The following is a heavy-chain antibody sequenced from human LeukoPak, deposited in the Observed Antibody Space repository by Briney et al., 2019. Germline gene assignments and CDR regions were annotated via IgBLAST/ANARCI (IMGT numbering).Heavy chain of an antibody. V-gene: IGHV1-69*13. D-gene: IGHD3-10*01. Sequence: ASVKVSCKASGGTFSSYAISWVRQAPGQGLEWMGGIIPIFGTANYAQKFQGRVTITADESTSTAYMELSSLRSEDSAVYYCARVPSGYYFDYWGQGTLVTVSS. CDR3: ARVPSGYYFDY. J-gene: IGHJ4*02. CDR2: IIPIFGTA. CDR1: GGTFSSYA.